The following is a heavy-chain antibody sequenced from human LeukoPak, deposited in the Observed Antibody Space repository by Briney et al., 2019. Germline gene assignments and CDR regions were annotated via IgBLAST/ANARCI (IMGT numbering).Heavy chain of an antibody. V-gene: IGHV3-23*01. CDR1: GFSFESYA. Sequence: PGGSLRLSCAASGFSFESYAMNWVRQAPGKGLEWVSSISESGDNTHYADSVKGRFTISKDNSLNTLYLQMNSLRAEDTAVYYCAKQFVNCWGQVTLVTVSS. CDR2: ISESGDNT. CDR3: AKQFVNC. J-gene: IGHJ4*02. D-gene: IGHD3-16*02.